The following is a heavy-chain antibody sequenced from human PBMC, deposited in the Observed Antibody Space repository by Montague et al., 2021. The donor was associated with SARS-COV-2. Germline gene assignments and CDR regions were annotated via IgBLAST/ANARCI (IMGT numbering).Heavy chain of an antibody. D-gene: IGHD6-19*01. Sequence: TLSLTCTVSGGSISSGGYYWSWIRQHPGKGLEWVGYIYYSGSTYYNPSLKSRVTISVDTSKNQFSLKLSSVTAADTAVYYCVCYVDSSGWLNPRGSGTFDYWGQGTLVTVSS. J-gene: IGHJ4*02. V-gene: IGHV4-31*03. CDR2: IYYSGST. CDR3: VCYVDSSGWLNPRGSGTFDY. CDR1: GGSISSGGYY.